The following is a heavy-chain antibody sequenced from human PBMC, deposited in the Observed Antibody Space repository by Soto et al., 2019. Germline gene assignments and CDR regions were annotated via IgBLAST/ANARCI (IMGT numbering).Heavy chain of an antibody. CDR2: IFYSGST. CDR3: VTGGDGYRFDY. J-gene: IGHJ4*02. Sequence: PSETLPLPCTVSGGSLNNDHWSWIRQPPGRGLEWIGYIFYSGSTNYNPSLKSRVTMSVDRSKNHFSLKLTSLTAADTAVYYCVTGGDGYRFDYWGQGTLVTVSS. D-gene: IGHD2-21*02. CDR1: GGSLNNDH. V-gene: IGHV4-59*01.